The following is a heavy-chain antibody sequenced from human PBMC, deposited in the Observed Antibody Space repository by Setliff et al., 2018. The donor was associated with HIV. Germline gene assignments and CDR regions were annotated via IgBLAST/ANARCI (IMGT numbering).Heavy chain of an antibody. J-gene: IGHJ4*02. Sequence: SETLSLTCTVSGGSISSGGYYWSWIRQHPGRGLKCIGYIYYSGNTYYNPSLKSRFTISVDTSKNQFSLKLSSVTAADTAVYYCARSRLVTATRYYFDYWGQGTLVTVSS. D-gene: IGHD2-21*02. CDR3: ARSRLVTATRYYFDY. V-gene: IGHV4-31*03. CDR2: IYYSGNT. CDR1: GGSISSGGYY.